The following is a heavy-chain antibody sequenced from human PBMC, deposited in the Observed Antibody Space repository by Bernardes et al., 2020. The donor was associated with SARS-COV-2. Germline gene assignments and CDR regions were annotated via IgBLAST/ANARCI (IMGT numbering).Heavy chain of an antibody. CDR2: ISGSGGST. CDR1: GFTFSSYA. J-gene: IGHJ4*02. V-gene: IGHV3-23*01. Sequence: GWSLRLSCAAPGFTFSSYAMSWVRQAPGTGLEWVSAISGSGGSTYYADSVKGRFTISRDNSKNTLYLQMNSLRAEDTAVYYCAKDPYYDFWSGYYLDYWGQGTLVTVSS. D-gene: IGHD3-3*01. CDR3: AKDPYYDFWSGYYLDY.